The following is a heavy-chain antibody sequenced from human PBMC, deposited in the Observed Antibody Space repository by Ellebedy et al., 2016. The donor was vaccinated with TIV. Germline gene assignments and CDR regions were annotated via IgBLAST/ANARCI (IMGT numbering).Heavy chain of an antibody. Sequence: PGGSLRLSCAASGFTFRSYAMSWVRQAPGKGLEWVSTITGSGSRTDYADSVKGRFTFSRDNSKNTLYLHMNSLRAEDTAVYHCAKGTQWLGRSCFDYWGQGTLVTVSS. CDR3: AKGTQWLGRSCFDY. V-gene: IGHV3-23*01. D-gene: IGHD6-19*01. J-gene: IGHJ4*02. CDR1: GFTFRSYA. CDR2: ITGSGSRT.